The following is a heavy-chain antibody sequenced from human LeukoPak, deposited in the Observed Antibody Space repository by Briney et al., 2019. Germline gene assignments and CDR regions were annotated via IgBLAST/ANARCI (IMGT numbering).Heavy chain of an antibody. CDR2: ISSRSTYI. CDR1: RFTFSTYS. D-gene: IGHD6-6*01. CDR3: AKGAARDY. Sequence: GALRLSCAASRFTFSTYSMNWVRQAPGKGLEWVSSISSRSTYIYYADSVKGRFTISRDNSKNTLYLQMNSLRAEDTAVYYCAKGAARDYWGQGTLVTVSS. J-gene: IGHJ4*02. V-gene: IGHV3-21*04.